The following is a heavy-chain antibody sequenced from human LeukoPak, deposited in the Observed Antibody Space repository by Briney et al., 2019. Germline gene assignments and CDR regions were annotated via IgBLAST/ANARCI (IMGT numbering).Heavy chain of an antibody. V-gene: IGHV4-59*01. CDR1: GDSISPYY. D-gene: IGHD5-12*01. CDR3: ARDGYSGNDGL. Sequence: PSETLSLTCTVSGDSISPYYWSWIRQPPGKGLEWIGYVYYRGSTNYNPSLKSRVTMSADTSHNQFSLKLSSVTAADTAVYYCARDGYSGNDGLWGQGTLVTVSS. J-gene: IGHJ4*02. CDR2: VYYRGST.